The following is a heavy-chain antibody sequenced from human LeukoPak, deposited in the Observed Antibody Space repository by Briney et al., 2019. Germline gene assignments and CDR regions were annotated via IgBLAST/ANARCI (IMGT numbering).Heavy chain of an antibody. CDR1: GYTFTGYY. CDR3: ARGGYDILTGTYYFDY. J-gene: IGHJ4*02. Sequence: ASVKVSCKASGYTFTGYYMHWVRQAPGQGLEWMGWINPNSGGTNHAQKFQGRVTMTRDTSISTAYMELSRLRSDDTAVYYCARGGYDILTGTYYFDYWGQGTLVTVSS. V-gene: IGHV1-2*02. D-gene: IGHD3-9*01. CDR2: INPNSGGT.